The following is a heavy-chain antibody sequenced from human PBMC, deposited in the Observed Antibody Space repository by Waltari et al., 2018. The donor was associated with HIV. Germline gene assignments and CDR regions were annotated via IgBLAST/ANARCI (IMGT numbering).Heavy chain of an antibody. J-gene: IGHJ4*02. D-gene: IGHD3-3*01. V-gene: IGHV3-23*01. CDR3: AKDPVRFLEWLSTYLDS. CDR2: ISYSVVRT. CDR1: GFSFDNYG. Sequence: EVELSESGGGLVQPGGSLRLSCTASGFSFDNYGMGWVRQAPGKGLEWGFVISYSVVRTYYADSVKVRFTISRDNSKDTLLLQMPSLRAEDTATYYCAKDPVRFLEWLSTYLDSWGQGILVTVSS.